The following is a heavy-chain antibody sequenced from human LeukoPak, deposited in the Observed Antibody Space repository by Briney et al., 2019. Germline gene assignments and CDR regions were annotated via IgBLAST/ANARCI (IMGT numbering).Heavy chain of an antibody. D-gene: IGHD6-13*01. CDR2: INPSGGST. CDR1: GYTFTGYY. V-gene: IGHV1-46*01. Sequence: GASVKVSCKTSGYTFTGYYMHWVRQAPGQGLEWMGIINPSGGSTSYAQKFQGRVTMTRDTSTSTVYMELSSLRSEDTAVYYCARDSSSWILDDYWGQGTLVTVSS. J-gene: IGHJ4*02. CDR3: ARDSSSWILDDY.